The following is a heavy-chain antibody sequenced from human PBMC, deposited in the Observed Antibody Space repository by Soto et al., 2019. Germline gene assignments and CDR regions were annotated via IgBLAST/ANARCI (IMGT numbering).Heavy chain of an antibody. Sequence: HPGGSLRLSCAVSGFPFSNYWMNWVRQSPGKGLEWVANINEDGGQKYYGDSVKGRFTISRDSAKNSLYLQMNSLRAEDTAVYYCARGGRDSSARTGYCDLWGQGAMVTVSS. D-gene: IGHD2-8*02. J-gene: IGHJ4*02. CDR1: GFPFSNYW. CDR3: ARGGRDSSARTGYCDL. CDR2: INEDGGQK. V-gene: IGHV3-7*05.